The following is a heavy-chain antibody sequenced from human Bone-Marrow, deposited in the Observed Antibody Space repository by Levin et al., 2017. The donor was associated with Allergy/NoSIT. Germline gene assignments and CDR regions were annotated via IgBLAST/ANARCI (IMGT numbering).Heavy chain of an antibody. D-gene: IGHD6-19*01. CDR1: GFTFNEYA. CDR3: AKDIAAVGGWFSNDWYAGDYHAMDV. V-gene: IGHV3-9*01. CDR2: ISWNGAGI. J-gene: IGHJ6*02. Sequence: GGSLRLSCASSGFTFNEYAMHWVRQAPGRGLEWVSSISWNGAGIAYADSVKGRFTMSRDNAKNSLYLQMNSLRAEDTALYYCAKDIAAVGGWFSNDWYAGDYHAMDVWGQGTTVTVSS.